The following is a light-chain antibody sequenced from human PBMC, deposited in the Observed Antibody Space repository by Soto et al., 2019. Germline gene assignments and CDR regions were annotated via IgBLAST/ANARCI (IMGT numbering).Light chain of an antibody. J-gene: IGKJ1*01. CDR2: LGS. CDR3: MPAEQAPRT. V-gene: IGKV2-28*01. CDR1: QSLLRGNGYSY. Sequence: IVMTQSPLSLPVAPGEPASISCRSSQSLLRGNGYSYLDWYRQKPGQPPQLLIFLGSVRAPGVPDRFSGSGSGTDFTLQISRVEAEDVGVYYCMPAEQAPRTFGPGTKVEIK.